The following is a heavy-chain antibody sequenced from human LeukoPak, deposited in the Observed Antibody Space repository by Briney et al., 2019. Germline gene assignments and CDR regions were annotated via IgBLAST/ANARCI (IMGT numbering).Heavy chain of an antibody. CDR2: ISAYNGNT. J-gene: IGHJ4*02. CDR1: GYTFTSYG. V-gene: IGHV1-18*01. Sequence: ASVKVSCKASGYTFTSYGISWVRQAPGQGLEWMGWISAYNGNTNYAQKLQGRVTMTTDTSTSTAYMELRSLRSDDTAVYYCARDHSVEVSCDSSGYPYYFDYWGQGTLVTVSS. CDR3: ARDHSVEVSCDSSGYPYYFDY. D-gene: IGHD3-22*01.